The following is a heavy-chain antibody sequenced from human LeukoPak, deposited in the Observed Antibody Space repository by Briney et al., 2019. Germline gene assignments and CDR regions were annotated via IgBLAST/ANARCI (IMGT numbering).Heavy chain of an antibody. CDR3: TTSGPNWFGGVVVQGFDY. CDR2: IKRKSDGGTA. D-gene: IGHD3-16*02. Sequence: PGGSLRLSCAASGFTFNNAWMTWIRQAPGKGLEWVGRIKRKSDGGTAHYAAPVKGRFTISRDDSKNTLYLQMNSLKTEDIAVYYCTTSGPNWFGGVVVQGFDYWGQGTLVTVSS. CDR1: GFTFNNAW. J-gene: IGHJ4*02. V-gene: IGHV3-15*01.